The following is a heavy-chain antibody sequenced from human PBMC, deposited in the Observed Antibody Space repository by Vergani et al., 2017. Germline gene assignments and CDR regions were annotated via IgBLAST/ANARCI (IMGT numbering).Heavy chain of an antibody. D-gene: IGHD3-3*01. Sequence: VQLVESGGGLVQPGRSLRLSCAASGFIFDDYAMHWVRQAPGKGLERIGYIYYSGSTNYNPSLKSRVTISVDTSKNQFSLKLSSVTAADTAVYYCARVNDFWSGPYYYYMDVWGKGTTVTVSS. CDR3: ARVNDFWSGPYYYYMDV. V-gene: IGHV4-59*01. CDR1: GFIFDDYA. J-gene: IGHJ6*03. CDR2: IYYSGST.